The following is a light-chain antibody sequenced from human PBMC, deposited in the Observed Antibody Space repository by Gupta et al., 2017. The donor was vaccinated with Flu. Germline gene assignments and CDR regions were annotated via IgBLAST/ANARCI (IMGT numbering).Light chain of an antibody. CDR3: CSYAGDNTVL. CDR1: NSDVGKFNL. Sequence: SITISCTGTNSDVGKFNLVSWYQPQTGKAPKLIMYEVTKWASDIPTRFSGAKSGNTASLTISGLKAEDEADYYCCSYAGDNTVLFGGGTSLTVL. J-gene: IGLJ2*01. CDR2: EVT. V-gene: IGLV2-23*02.